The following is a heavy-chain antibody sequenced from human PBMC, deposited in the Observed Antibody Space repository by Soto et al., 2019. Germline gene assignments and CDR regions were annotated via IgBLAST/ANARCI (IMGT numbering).Heavy chain of an antibody. CDR3: ASWDTNLHFDY. V-gene: IGHV3-30*03. D-gene: IGHD5-18*01. Sequence: QVQLVESGGGVVQPGRSLRLSCAASGFTFSSYGMHWVRQAPGKGLEWVAVISYDGSNKYYADSVKGRFTISRDNSKNTLYLQMNSLRAEDTAVYYCASWDTNLHFDYWGQGTLVTVSS. CDR1: GFTFSSYG. CDR2: ISYDGSNK. J-gene: IGHJ4*02.